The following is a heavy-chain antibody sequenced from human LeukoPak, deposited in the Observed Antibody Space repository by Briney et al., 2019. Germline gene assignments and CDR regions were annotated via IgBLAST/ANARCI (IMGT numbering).Heavy chain of an antibody. Sequence: SETLSLTCTVSGDSISTSNSYWGWIRQPPGKGLEWIGSIYYSGNTYYNASLKSRVTISVDTSKNQFSLRLTSVTAADTAVYYCARQTGSGLFILPGGQGTLVTVSS. CDR1: GDSISTSNSY. V-gene: IGHV4-39*01. J-gene: IGHJ4*02. CDR2: IYYSGNT. D-gene: IGHD3/OR15-3a*01. CDR3: ARQTGSGLFILP.